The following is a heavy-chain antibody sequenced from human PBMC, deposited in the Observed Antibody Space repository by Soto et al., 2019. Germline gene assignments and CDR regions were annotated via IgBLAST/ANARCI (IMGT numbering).Heavy chain of an antibody. CDR2: ISYDGTNK. Sequence: GGSLRLSCAASGFTFRNFGMHWVRQAPGKGLEWVAVISYDGTNKYYADSVKGRFTISRDNSKNTLYLQINSLRAEDTAVYYCAKAVTPFVVVTASHYWGQGTMVTVS. CDR3: AKAVTPFVVVTASHY. J-gene: IGHJ4*02. V-gene: IGHV3-30*18. D-gene: IGHD2-21*02. CDR1: GFTFRNFG.